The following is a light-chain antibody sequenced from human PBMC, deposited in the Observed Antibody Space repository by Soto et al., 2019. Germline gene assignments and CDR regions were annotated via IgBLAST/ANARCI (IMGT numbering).Light chain of an antibody. J-gene: IGKJ1*01. V-gene: IGKV3-20*01. Sequence: EVVLTQSPGTLSLSPGERATLSCRASHSFSRTYLAWYQQKPGQAPRLLIYDASSRATGIPDRFSGSGSGTDFALTISRLEPDDFAVYYCQEYGSSRTFGQGTKV. CDR2: DAS. CDR3: QEYGSSRT. CDR1: HSFSRTY.